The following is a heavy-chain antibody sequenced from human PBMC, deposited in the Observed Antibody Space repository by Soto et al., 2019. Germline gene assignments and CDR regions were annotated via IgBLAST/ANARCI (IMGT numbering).Heavy chain of an antibody. V-gene: IGHV3-30-3*01. CDR2: ISYDGSNK. CDR1: GFTFSSYA. J-gene: IGHJ4*02. Sequence: GGSLRLSCAASGFTFSSYAMHWVRQAPGKGLEWVAVISYDGSNKYYADSVKGRFTISRDNSKNTLYLQMNSLRAEDTAVYYCARVRNYGDYVGLDYWGQGTLVTVSS. CDR3: ARVRNYGDYVGLDY. D-gene: IGHD4-17*01.